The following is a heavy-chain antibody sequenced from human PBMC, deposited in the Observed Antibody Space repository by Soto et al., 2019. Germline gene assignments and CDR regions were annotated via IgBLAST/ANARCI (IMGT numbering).Heavy chain of an antibody. Sequence: GGSLRLSCVGSGFTFSSSAMSWVRQAPGKGLGWVSAISFSSSSTHYADPVKGRSTISRDNSKNTLYLQMNSLRAEDTAVYYCAKEISWDYYFDYWGQGALVTVSS. D-gene: IGHD1-26*01. J-gene: IGHJ4*02. CDR1: GFTFSSSA. CDR3: AKEISWDYYFDY. CDR2: ISFSSSST. V-gene: IGHV3-23*01.